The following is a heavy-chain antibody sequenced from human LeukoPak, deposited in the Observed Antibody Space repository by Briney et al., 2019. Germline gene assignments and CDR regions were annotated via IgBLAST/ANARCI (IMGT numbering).Heavy chain of an antibody. CDR2: IYISGTT. CDR1: GGSITSGNYY. CDR3: AREGHDHDILTDNYHFDY. J-gene: IGHJ4*02. Sequence: PSETLSLTCTVSGGSITSGNYYWSWIRRPAGKGLEWIGRIYISGTTNHNPSLKSRVTISLETSKNQFSLRLSSVTAADTAVYYCAREGHDHDILTDNYHFDYWGQGTLVTVSS. V-gene: IGHV4-61*02. D-gene: IGHD3-9*01.